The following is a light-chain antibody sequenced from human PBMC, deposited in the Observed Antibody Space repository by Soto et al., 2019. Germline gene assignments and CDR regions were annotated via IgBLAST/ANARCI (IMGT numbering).Light chain of an antibody. J-gene: IGLJ1*01. V-gene: IGLV2-14*01. Sequence: QSVLTQPASVSGSPGQSITISCAGTSSDVGSYNYVSWYQQHPGKAPKLMIYEVSNRPSGVSSRFSGSKSGNTASLTISGLKAEHEDDYYCSSSTRSSTLFGTRTKVTV. CDR3: SSSTRSSTL. CDR2: EVS. CDR1: SSDVGSYNY.